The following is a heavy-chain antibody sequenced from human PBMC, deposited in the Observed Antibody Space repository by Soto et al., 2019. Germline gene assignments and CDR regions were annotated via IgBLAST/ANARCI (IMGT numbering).Heavy chain of an antibody. CDR3: AKVPRRPYYFDY. CDR2: ISYDGSNK. CDR1: GFTFSNYA. D-gene: IGHD1-1*01. J-gene: IGHJ4*02. V-gene: IGHV3-30*18. Sequence: QVQLVESGGGVVQPGRSLRVSCAASGFTFSNYAMHWVRQAPGKGLEWVAVISYDGSNKNYADSVKGRFTISRDNSKNTMYLKMDSLRAEDAAVYYCAKVPRRPYYFDYWGQGTLVTVSS.